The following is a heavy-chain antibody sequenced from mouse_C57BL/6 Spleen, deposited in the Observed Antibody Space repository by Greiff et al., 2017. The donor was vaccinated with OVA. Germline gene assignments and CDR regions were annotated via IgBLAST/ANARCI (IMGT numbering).Heavy chain of an antibody. V-gene: IGHV1-54*01. CDR3: ARQRIYYDYDGYAMDY. Sequence: QVQLQQSGAELVRPGTSMKVSCKASGYAFTNYLIEWVKQRPGQGLEWIGVINPGSGGTNYNEKFKGKATLTADKYSSTAYMQLSSLTSEDSAVYFCARQRIYYDYDGYAMDYWGQGTSVTVSS. CDR2: INPGSGGT. CDR1: GYAFTNYL. J-gene: IGHJ4*01. D-gene: IGHD2-4*01.